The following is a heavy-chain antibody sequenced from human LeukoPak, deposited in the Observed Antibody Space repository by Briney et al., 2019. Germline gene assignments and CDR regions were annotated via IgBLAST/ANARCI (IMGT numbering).Heavy chain of an antibody. CDR2: VSAFNGNT. CDR3: RRRGGSYSHSDF. J-gene: IGHJ4*02. D-gene: IGHD1-26*01. V-gene: IGHV1-18*01. Sequence: ASVKVSCKASVYTFSSYGIIWVRQAPGQGLEWMGWVSAFNGNTDYAPKLQGRVTMTTDTSTTTAYMELRSLTSDDTAVYYCRRRGGSYSHSDFWGQGTLVTVSS. CDR1: VYTFSSYG.